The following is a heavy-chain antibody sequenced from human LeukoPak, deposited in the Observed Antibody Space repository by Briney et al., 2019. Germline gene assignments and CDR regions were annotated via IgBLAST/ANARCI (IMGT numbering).Heavy chain of an antibody. CDR2: INPSGGST. CDR3: ARAEAAFGGVIDPFDY. D-gene: IGHD3-16*02. J-gene: IGHJ4*02. Sequence: ASVKVSCKASGYTFTGYYMHWVRQAPGQGLEWMGIINPSGGSTTYAQKFQGRVTMTRDTSTSTVYVELSSLRSEDTAVYYCARAEAAFGGVIDPFDYWGQGSLVTVSS. CDR1: GYTFTGYY. V-gene: IGHV1-46*01.